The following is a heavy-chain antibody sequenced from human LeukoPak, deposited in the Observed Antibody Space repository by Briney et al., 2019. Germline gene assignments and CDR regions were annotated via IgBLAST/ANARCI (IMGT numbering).Heavy chain of an antibody. CDR3: ARSAARPGHYYYYYYMDV. J-gene: IGHJ6*03. V-gene: IGHV1-2*02. Sequence: GASVKVSCKASGYTFTGYYMHWVRQAPGQGLEWMGWINPNSGGTNYAQKFQGRVTMTRDTSISTAYMELSRLRSDDTAVYYCARSAARPGHYYYYYYMDVWAKGTTVTVSS. D-gene: IGHD6-6*01. CDR1: GYTFTGYY. CDR2: INPNSGGT.